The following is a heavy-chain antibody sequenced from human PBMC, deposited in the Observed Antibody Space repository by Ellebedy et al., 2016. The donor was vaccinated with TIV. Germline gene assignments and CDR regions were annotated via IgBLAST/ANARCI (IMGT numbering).Heavy chain of an antibody. J-gene: IGHJ4*02. CDR1: GFTFSRHW. D-gene: IGHD3-10*01. CDR3: VRTQSPYGLESS. V-gene: IGHV3-7*03. CDR2: LNQDGSDN. Sequence: GESLKISCAASGFTFSRHWMSWVRQAPGKGLEWVANLNQDGSDNHYEDSVRGRFTISRDNAKSSLFLQMNSLRADDTAVYYCVRTQSPYGLESSWGQGSLVTVSS.